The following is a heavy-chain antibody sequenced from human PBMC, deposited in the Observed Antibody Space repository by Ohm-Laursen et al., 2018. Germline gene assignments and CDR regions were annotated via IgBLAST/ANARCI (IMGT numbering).Heavy chain of an antibody. V-gene: IGHV1-8*01. Sequence: ASVRVSCTASGYTFSSYDIIWVRQASGQGPGWRGWVNPNSHNTGYARKFRGRVSMTSDSSISTAYMELYSLTSEDTATYYCARAVRYQLLSDPWGQGTLVTVSS. CDR1: GYTFSSYD. CDR3: ARAVRYQLLSDP. CDR2: VNPNSHNT. J-gene: IGHJ5*02. D-gene: IGHD4-23*01.